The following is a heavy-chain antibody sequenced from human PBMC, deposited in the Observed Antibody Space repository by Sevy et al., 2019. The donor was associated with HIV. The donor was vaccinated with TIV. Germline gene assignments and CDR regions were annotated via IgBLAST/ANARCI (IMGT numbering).Heavy chain of an antibody. J-gene: IGHJ3*02. CDR3: ARDRVVGATAAFDI. Sequence: GGSRRLSCAASGFTFSHYWMHWVRQAPGKGLVWVSRINSDGSSTNYADSVKGRFIISRDNAKNTLYLQMNSLRADDTAVFYCARDRVVGATAAFDIWGQGTMVTVSS. D-gene: IGHD1-26*01. V-gene: IGHV3-74*01. CDR2: INSDGSST. CDR1: GFTFSHYW.